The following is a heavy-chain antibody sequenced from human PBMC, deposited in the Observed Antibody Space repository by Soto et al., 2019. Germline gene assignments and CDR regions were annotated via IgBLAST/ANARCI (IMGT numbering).Heavy chain of an antibody. CDR1: GGSFSGYY. Sequence: SETLSLTCAVYGGSFSGYYWSWIRQPPGKGLEWIGEINHSGSTNYNPSLKSRVTISVDTSKNQFSLKLSSVTAADTAVYYCARARERPGYYDFWSGYPYYFDYWGQGTLVTVSS. CDR3: ARARERPGYYDFWSGYPYYFDY. D-gene: IGHD3-3*01. V-gene: IGHV4-34*01. J-gene: IGHJ4*02. CDR2: INHSGST.